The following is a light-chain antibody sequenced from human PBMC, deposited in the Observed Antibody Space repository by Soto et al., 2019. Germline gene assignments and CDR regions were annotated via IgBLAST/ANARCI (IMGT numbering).Light chain of an antibody. Sequence: DSEMTQSASTLSASVGDRVTITCRASQSISSWLAWYQQKPGKVPKLLVYKASNLKSGVPSRFSGSGSGTEFNLTISSLQPDDFATYYCQQYNSYSGTFGQGTKVDIK. CDR3: QQYNSYSGT. V-gene: IGKV1-5*03. CDR2: KAS. J-gene: IGKJ1*01. CDR1: QSISSW.